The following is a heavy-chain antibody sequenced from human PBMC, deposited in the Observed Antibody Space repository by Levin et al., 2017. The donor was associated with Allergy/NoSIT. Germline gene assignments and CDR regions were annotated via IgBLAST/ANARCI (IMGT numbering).Heavy chain of an antibody. CDR2: ISSSSSTI. V-gene: IGHV3-48*02. J-gene: IGHJ4*02. CDR1: GFTFSSYS. CDR3: ARQPEGNSGSYYEVDY. D-gene: IGHD1-26*01. Sequence: GGSLRLSCAASGFTFSSYSMNWVRQAPGKGLEWVSYISSSSSTIYYADSVKGRFTISRDNAKNSLYLQMNSLRDEDTAVYYCARQPEGNSGSYYEVDYWGQGTLVTVSS.